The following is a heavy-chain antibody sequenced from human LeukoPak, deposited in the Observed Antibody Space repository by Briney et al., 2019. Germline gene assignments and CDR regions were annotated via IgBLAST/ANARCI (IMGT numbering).Heavy chain of an antibody. CDR3: ARVGTAGTYRDNYFDF. Sequence: SETLSLTCSVSGTSLNSGSRYWSWIRQPAGEGLEWVGRVYASGSTNYNPSLKSRVTISIDTSRNHFSLKMTSVTAADTAVYYCARVGTAGTYRDNYFDFWGQGALVTVSS. V-gene: IGHV4-61*02. CDR2: VYASGST. CDR1: GTSLNSGSRY. J-gene: IGHJ4*02. D-gene: IGHD3-16*02.